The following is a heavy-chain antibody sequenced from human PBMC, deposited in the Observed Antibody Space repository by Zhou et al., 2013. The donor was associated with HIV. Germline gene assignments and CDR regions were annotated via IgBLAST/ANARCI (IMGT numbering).Heavy chain of an antibody. Sequence: QVQLVQSGAEVKKPGASVKVSCKASGYTFTSYYIHWVRQAPGQGLEWMGLINPSVGITSYAQKFQGRVTMTRDTSTSTVYTELSSLRSEDTAMYYCARDISNWGSMDSWGQGTLVTVSS. CDR3: ARDISNWGSMDS. D-gene: IGHD7-27*01. V-gene: IGHV1-46*03. CDR2: INPSVGIT. J-gene: IGHJ4*02. CDR1: GYTFTSYY.